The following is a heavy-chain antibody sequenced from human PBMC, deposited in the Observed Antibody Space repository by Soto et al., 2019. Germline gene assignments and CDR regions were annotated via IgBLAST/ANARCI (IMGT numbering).Heavy chain of an antibody. CDR1: GDSVSSNTAA. CDR3: ATHSIFGVVIKGWVEYYYGMDV. CDR2: TYYRSKWYN. V-gene: IGHV6-1*01. D-gene: IGHD3-3*02. J-gene: IGHJ6*02. Sequence: SQTLSLTCAISGDSVSSNTAAWYWIRQSPSRGLEWLGRTYYRSKWYNDYAVSVKSRITINPDTSKNQFSLQLNSVTPEDTAVYYCATHSIFGVVIKGWVEYYYGMDVWGQGTTVTVSS.